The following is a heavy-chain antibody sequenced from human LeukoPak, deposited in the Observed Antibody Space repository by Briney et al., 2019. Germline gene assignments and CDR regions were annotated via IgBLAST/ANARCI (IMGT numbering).Heavy chain of an antibody. J-gene: IGHJ1*01. D-gene: IGHD2-2*01. CDR1: GFTFSSYS. V-gene: IGHV3-48*02. CDR2: ISSSSSTI. CDR3: ARGCSSTSCYEEYFQH. Sequence: GGSLRLSCAASGFTFSSYSMNWVRRAPGKGLEWVSYISSSSSTIYYADSVKGRFTISRDNAKNSLYLQMNSLRDEDTAVYYCARGCSSTSCYEEYFQHWGQGTLVTVSS.